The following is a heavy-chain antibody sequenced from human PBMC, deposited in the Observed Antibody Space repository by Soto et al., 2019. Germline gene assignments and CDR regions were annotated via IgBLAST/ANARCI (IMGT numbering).Heavy chain of an antibody. CDR3: ARGAVVTVTQPYYYYYYGMDV. Sequence: QVQLVQSGAEVKKPGSSVKVSCKASGGTFSSYAISWVRQAPGQGLEWMGGIIPIFGTANYAQKFQGRVTTTADESTTTAYMELSSLRSEDTVVYYCARGAVVTVTQPYYYYYYGMDVWGQGTTVTVSS. CDR1: GGTFSSYA. V-gene: IGHV1-69*12. D-gene: IGHD2-21*02. J-gene: IGHJ6*02. CDR2: IIPIFGTA.